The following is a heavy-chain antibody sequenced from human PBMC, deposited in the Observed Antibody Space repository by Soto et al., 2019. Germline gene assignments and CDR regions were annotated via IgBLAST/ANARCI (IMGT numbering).Heavy chain of an antibody. V-gene: IGHV3-21*01. CDR2: IGSGGSFI. CDR3: VRLYDSSGYYYFDY. D-gene: IGHD3-22*01. CDR1: GFTFSRYS. Sequence: PGGSLRLSCAASGFTFSRYSMNWVRQAPGRGPEWVSSIGSGGSFIYYADSLKGRFTISRDNAKNSLYLQMTSLRAEDTAVYYCVRLYDSSGYYYFDYWGQGTPVTVS. J-gene: IGHJ4*01.